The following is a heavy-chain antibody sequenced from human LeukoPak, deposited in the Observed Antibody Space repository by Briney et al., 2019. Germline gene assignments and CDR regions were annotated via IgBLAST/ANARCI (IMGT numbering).Heavy chain of an antibody. CDR3: ARSSTSCYIF. Sequence: SETLSLTCAVYGGSFSVYYWSWIRQPPGKGLEWIGEINHSGSTNYNPSLKSRVTISVDTSKNQFSLKLSSVTAADTAVYYCARSSTSCYIFWGQGTTVTVSS. D-gene: IGHD2-2*02. CDR1: GGSFSVYY. V-gene: IGHV4-34*01. J-gene: IGHJ6*02. CDR2: INHSGST.